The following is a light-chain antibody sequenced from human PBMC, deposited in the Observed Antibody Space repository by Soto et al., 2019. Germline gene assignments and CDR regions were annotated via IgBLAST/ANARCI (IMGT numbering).Light chain of an antibody. J-gene: IGKJ4*01. Sequence: EIVLTQSPATLSLSPGERATLSCRASQSVSSYLARYQQKPGKTPRLLIYDASNMATGIPARFSGSGSGTDFTLTISSPEPEDFAVYYCQPRSNWPLTFGGGTKVEIK. CDR1: QSVSSY. V-gene: IGKV3-11*01. CDR2: DAS. CDR3: QPRSNWPLT.